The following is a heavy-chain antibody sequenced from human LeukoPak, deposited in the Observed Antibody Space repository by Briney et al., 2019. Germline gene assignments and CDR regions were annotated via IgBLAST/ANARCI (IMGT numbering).Heavy chain of an antibody. CDR1: GGSISSENW. V-gene: IGHV4-4*02. CDR3: ARGFHDTSFTGFDI. J-gene: IGHJ3*02. CDR2: IFHSGST. D-gene: IGHD3-22*01. Sequence: KSSETLSLTCAVSGGSISSENWWSWVRQPPGKGLEFIGEIFHSGSTNYNPSLKSRVTISADKSKNQFSVKLTSVTAADTAVYYCARGFHDTSFTGFDIWGQGTMVTVSS.